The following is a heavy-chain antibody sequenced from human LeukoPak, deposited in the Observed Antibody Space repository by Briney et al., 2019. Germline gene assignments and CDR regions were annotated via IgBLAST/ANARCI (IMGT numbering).Heavy chain of an antibody. CDR2: INHSGST. CDR3: ATQSPDYYYMDV. Sequence: SETLSLTCAVYGGSFSGYYWSWIRQPPGKGLEWIGEINHSGSTNYNPSLKSRVTISVDTSKNQFSLKLSSVTAADTVVYYCATQSPDYYYMDVWGKGTTVTVSS. CDR1: GGSFSGYY. V-gene: IGHV4-34*01. J-gene: IGHJ6*03.